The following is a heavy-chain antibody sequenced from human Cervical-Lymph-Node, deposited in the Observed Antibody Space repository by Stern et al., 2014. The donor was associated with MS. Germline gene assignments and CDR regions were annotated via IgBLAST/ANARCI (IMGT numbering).Heavy chain of an antibody. V-gene: IGHV3-74*01. CDR3: ARDFTYNWNDLYYYYGMDV. CDR1: GFTFSSYW. Sequence: EVQLVESGGGLVQPGGSLRLSCAASGFTFSSYWMHWVRQAPGKGLVWVSRINSDGSSTSYADSVKGRFTISRDNAKNTLYLQMNSLRAEDTAVYYCARDFTYNWNDLYYYYGMDVWGQGTTVTVSS. D-gene: IGHD1-1*01. CDR2: INSDGSST. J-gene: IGHJ6*02.